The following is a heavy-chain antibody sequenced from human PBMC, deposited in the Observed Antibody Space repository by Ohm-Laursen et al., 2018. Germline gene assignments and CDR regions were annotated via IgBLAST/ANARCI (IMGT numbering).Heavy chain of an antibody. D-gene: IGHD6-13*01. V-gene: IGHV3-7*01. J-gene: IGHJ4*02. CDR1: GFTFSSYW. CDR3: AGDRNSNTWSYY. Sequence: SLRLSCTASGFTFSSYWMHWVRQAPGKGLEWVANIKQDGSQKYYLDSVKGRFTISRDNAKNSLYLQMNSLRAEDTAVYYCAGDRNSNTWSYYWGQGTLVTIS. CDR2: IKQDGSQK.